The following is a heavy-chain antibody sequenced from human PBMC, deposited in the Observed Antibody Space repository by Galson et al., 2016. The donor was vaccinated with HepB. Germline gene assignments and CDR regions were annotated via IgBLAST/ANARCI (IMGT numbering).Heavy chain of an antibody. J-gene: IGHJ5*02. CDR1: GGFINTTDW. V-gene: IGHV4-4*02. CDR2: IYHRGKV. CDR3: ANFTPFNGTYDL. D-gene: IGHD3/OR15-3a*01. Sequence: ETLSLTCAVSGGFINTTDWWSWVRQPPGKGLEWIGEIYHRGKVNNNPSLKSRVTISVDKSNNQFSLRLTSVTAADTALYYCANFTPFNGTYDLWGRGTLVTVSS.